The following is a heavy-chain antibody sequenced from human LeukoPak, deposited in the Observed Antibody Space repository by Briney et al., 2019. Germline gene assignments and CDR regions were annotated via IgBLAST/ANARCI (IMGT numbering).Heavy chain of an antibody. CDR3: ATVRRGGTIFGVVIIPVWFDY. D-gene: IGHD3-3*01. CDR1: GGTFSSYA. J-gene: IGHJ4*02. Sequence: ASVKVSCKASGGTFSSYAISWVRQAPGKGLEWMGGFDPEDGETIYAQKFQGRVTMTEDTSTDTAYMELSSLRSEDTAVYYCATVRRGGTIFGVVIIPVWFDYWGQGTLVTVSS. CDR2: FDPEDGET. V-gene: IGHV1-24*01.